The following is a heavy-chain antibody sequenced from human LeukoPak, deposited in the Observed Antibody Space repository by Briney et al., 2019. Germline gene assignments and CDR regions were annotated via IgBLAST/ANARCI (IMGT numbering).Heavy chain of an antibody. CDR2: ISGSADST. J-gene: IGHJ4*02. CDR3: AKGLFSAGRLDY. V-gene: IGHV3-23*01. CDR1: GFTFSRYW. Sequence: GGSLRLSCVASGFTFSRYWMSWVRQAPGKGLDWVTAISGSADSTYYADSVKGRFTISRDNSKNTLYLQMNSLRAEDTAVYYCAKGLFSAGRLDYWGQGTLVTVSS.